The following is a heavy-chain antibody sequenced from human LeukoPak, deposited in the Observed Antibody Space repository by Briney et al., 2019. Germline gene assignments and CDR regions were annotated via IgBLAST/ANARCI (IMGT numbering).Heavy chain of an antibody. V-gene: IGHV4-59*08. CDR2: IYYSGST. D-gene: IGHD6-19*01. Sequence: SETLSLTCTVSGGSISSYYWSWIRQPPGKGLEWIGYIYYSGSTNYNPSLKSRVTISVDTSKNQFSLKLSSVTAADTAVYYCARRAVAGFFDYWGQGTLVTVSS. J-gene: IGHJ4*02. CDR3: ARRAVAGFFDY. CDR1: GGSISSYY.